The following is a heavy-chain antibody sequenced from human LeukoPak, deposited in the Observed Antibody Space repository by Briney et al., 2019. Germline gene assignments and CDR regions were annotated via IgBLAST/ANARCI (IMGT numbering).Heavy chain of an antibody. CDR2: IYYSGST. CDR3: ARVRSIAARYFDY. V-gene: IGHV4-59*01. J-gene: IGHJ4*02. Sequence: SETLSLTCTASGGSISSYYWSWLRQPPGKGLEWVGYIYYSGSTNYNPSLKSRVTISVDTSKNQFSLKLSSVTAADTAVYYCARVRSIAARYFDYWGQGTLVTVSS. D-gene: IGHD6-6*01. CDR1: GGSISSYY.